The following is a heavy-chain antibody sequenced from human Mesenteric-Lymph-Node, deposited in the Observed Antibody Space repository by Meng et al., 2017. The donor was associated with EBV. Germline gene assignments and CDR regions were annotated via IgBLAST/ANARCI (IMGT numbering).Heavy chain of an antibody. CDR2: INHIRSV. Sequence: QVQVQQWGAGLLKPAETLSLSCAGYGGSFNDYYWIWIRQAPGKGLEWIGEINHIRSVYYNPSLKSRVTISVGTSNNQISLKLTSVTDADTAIYYCARVRSSGSGLIRNYFDYWGQGTLVTVSS. CDR3: ARVRSSGSGLIRNYFDY. J-gene: IGHJ4*02. D-gene: IGHD6-19*01. V-gene: IGHV4-34*02. CDR1: GGSFNDYY.